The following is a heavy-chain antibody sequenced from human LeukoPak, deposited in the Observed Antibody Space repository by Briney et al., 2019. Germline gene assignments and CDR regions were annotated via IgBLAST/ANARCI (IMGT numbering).Heavy chain of an antibody. V-gene: IGHV3-21*01. CDR3: ARDPSSSWTYFDY. Sequence: PGGSLRLSCAASGFTFSSYSMNWVRQAPGKGLEWVSSISSSSSYIYYADSVKGRFTISRDNAKNSLCLQMNSLRAEDTAVYYCARDPSSSWTYFDYWGQGTLVTVSS. CDR2: ISSSSSYI. J-gene: IGHJ4*02. D-gene: IGHD6-13*01. CDR1: GFTFSSYS.